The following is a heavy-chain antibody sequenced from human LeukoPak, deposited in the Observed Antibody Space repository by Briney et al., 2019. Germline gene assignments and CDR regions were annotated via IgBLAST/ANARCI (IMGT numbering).Heavy chain of an antibody. CDR1: GFTFSSYT. Sequence: GGSLRLSCAASGFTFSSYTLNWIRQAPGKGLEWISFINTKSKTIYYADSVKGRFTISRDNARNLLHLQMNSLRAEDTALYFCVRDQDWAFDYWGQGTLVTVSS. CDR3: VRDQDWAFDY. CDR2: INTKSKTI. V-gene: IGHV3-48*01. J-gene: IGHJ4*02. D-gene: IGHD3-9*01.